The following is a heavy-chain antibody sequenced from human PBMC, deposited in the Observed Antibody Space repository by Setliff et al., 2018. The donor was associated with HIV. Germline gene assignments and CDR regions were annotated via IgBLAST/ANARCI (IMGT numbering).Heavy chain of an antibody. CDR3: ARTSLYGYIWFDP. V-gene: IGHV4-39*07. Sequence: SETLSLTCTVSRGSISSSNYYWAWIRQPPGKGLEWIGSFYYSGNTYYNPSLKSRVTISVDKSKNQFSLKLTSVTAADTAVYYCARTSLYGYIWFDPWGRGTLVTVSS. J-gene: IGHJ5*02. CDR2: FYYSGNT. CDR1: RGSISSSNYY. D-gene: IGHD3-10*01.